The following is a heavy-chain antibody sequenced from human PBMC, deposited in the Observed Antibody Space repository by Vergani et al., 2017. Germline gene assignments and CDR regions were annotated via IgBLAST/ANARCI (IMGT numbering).Heavy chain of an antibody. D-gene: IGHD6-19*01. V-gene: IGHV3-15*01. CDR2: IKSKTDGGTT. CDR1: GFTFSNAW. CDR3: TTGSSGWPGDFDY. Sequence: EVQLVESGGGLVKPGGSLRLSCAASGFTFSNAWMSWVRQAPGKGLEWVGRIKSKTDGGTTDYAAPVKGRFTISRDDSKNTLYLQMNSLKTEDTAVYYCTTGSSGWPGDFDYWGQGTLVTVSS. J-gene: IGHJ4*02.